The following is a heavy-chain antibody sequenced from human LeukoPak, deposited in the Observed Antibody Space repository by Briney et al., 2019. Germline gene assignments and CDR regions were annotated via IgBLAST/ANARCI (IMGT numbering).Heavy chain of an antibody. CDR1: GGSISSYY. Sequence: SETLSLTCTVSGGSISSYYWSWIRQPPGKGLEWIGYIYYSGSTNYNPSLKSRVTISVDTSKNQFSLKLSSVTAADTAVYYCARVRITMVRGVPTNWYFDLWGRGTLVTVSS. CDR3: ARVRITMVRGVPTNWYFDL. J-gene: IGHJ2*01. V-gene: IGHV4-59*01. CDR2: IYYSGST. D-gene: IGHD3-10*01.